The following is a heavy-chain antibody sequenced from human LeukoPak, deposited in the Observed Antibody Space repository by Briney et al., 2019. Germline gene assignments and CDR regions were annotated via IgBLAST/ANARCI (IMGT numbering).Heavy chain of an antibody. CDR2: ISYDGSNK. CDR3: AKDPYPYCSGGSCYSFYFQH. V-gene: IGHV3-30*18. CDR1: GFTFSSYG. D-gene: IGHD2-15*01. J-gene: IGHJ1*01. Sequence: GGSLRLSCAASGFTFSSYGMHWVRQAPGKGLEWVAVISYDGSNKYYADSVKGRFTISRDNSKNTLYLQMNSLRAEDTAVYYCAKDPYPYCSGGSCYSFYFQHWGQGTLVTDSS.